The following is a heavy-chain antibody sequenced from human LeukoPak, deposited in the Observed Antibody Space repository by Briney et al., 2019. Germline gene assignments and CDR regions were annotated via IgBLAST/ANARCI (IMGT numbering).Heavy chain of an antibody. D-gene: IGHD6-13*01. CDR1: GFTFTSSA. CDR2: IVVGSGNT. Sequence: SVKVSCKASGFTFTSSAMQWVRQARGQRLEWIGWIVVGSGNTNYAQKFQERVTITRDMSTSTAYMELSNLRSEDTAVYYCAADLSGAAAGIIAFDYWGQGTLVTVSS. CDR3: AADLSGAAAGIIAFDY. V-gene: IGHV1-58*02. J-gene: IGHJ4*02.